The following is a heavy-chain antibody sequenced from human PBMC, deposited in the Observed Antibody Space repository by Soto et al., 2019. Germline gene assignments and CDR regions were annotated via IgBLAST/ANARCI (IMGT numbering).Heavy chain of an antibody. J-gene: IGHJ3*02. CDR3: VVLRFLEWPHDAFDI. D-gene: IGHD3-3*01. Sequence: GGSLRLSCAASGFTFSSYAMSWVRQAPGKGLEWVSAISGSGGSTYYADYVKGRFTISRDNSKNTLYLQMNSLRAEDTAVYYCVVLRFLEWPHDAFDIWGQGTMVTVSS. CDR2: ISGSGGST. V-gene: IGHV3-23*01. CDR1: GFTFSSYA.